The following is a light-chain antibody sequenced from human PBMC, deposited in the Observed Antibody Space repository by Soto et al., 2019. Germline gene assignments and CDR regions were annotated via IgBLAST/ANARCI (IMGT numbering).Light chain of an antibody. Sequence: EIALTQSPGTLSLSPGERATLSCRASQSVSSSYLALYQQKAGQAPRLLIYGASRMANGIPDRFSGSGSGTDFTRIISRLEPEYFTVYYCQQEYTFGQGTKLEIK. J-gene: IGKJ2*01. CDR2: GAS. CDR1: QSVSSSY. V-gene: IGKV3-20*01. CDR3: QQEYT.